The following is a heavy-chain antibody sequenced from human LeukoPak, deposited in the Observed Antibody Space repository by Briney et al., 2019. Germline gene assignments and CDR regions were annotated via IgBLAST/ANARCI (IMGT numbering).Heavy chain of an antibody. CDR3: ARVDVMFRGAAYPFDY. D-gene: IGHD3-10*01. J-gene: IGHJ4*02. Sequence: PGGSLRLSCAASGFTFSIYSFNWVRQAPGQGLEWVSSISDSGTYLFYADSVKGRFTISRDDAKNSLYLQMNSLRAEDTAVYYCARVDVMFRGAAYPFDYWGQGTLVTVSS. V-gene: IGHV3-21*01. CDR2: ISDSGTYL. CDR1: GFTFSIYS.